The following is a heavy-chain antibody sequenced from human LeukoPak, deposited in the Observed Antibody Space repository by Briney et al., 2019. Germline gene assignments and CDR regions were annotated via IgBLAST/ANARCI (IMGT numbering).Heavy chain of an antibody. CDR1: GGSISSYY. CDR3: AREGAYCGGDCSPSLYNWFDP. D-gene: IGHD2-21*01. J-gene: IGHJ5*02. Sequence: SETLSLTCTVSGGSISSYYWSWIRQPAGKGLEWIGRIYTSGSTNYNPSLKGRVTMSVDTSKNQFSLKLSSVTAADTAVYYCAREGAYCGGDCSPSLYNWFDPWGQGTLVTVSS. V-gene: IGHV4-4*07. CDR2: IYTSGST.